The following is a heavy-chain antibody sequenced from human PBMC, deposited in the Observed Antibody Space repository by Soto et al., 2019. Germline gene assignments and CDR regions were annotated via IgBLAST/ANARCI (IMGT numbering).Heavy chain of an antibody. CDR1: AYTLTDLA. CDR2: FDPEDGET. Sequence: ASLKVSCKVSAYTLTDLAMHWLRQAPGEGLEWMGGFDPEDGETIYAQKFQGRVTMTEDTSTDTAYMELSSLRSEDTAVYYCARGLGLYYFDYWGQGTLVTVSS. D-gene: IGHD1-26*01. V-gene: IGHV1-24*01. J-gene: IGHJ4*02. CDR3: ARGLGLYYFDY.